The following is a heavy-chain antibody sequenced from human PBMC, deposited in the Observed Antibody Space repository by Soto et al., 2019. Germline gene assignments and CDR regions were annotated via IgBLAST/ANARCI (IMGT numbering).Heavy chain of an antibody. J-gene: IGHJ5*02. V-gene: IGHV1-3*01. Sequence: ASVNVSCKASGYTFTSYAMHWVRQAPGQRLEWMGWINAGNGNTKYSQKFQGRVTITRDTSASTAYMELSSLRSEDTAVYYCARDHSSSSWYPNWSERWGKGNLVSVSS. D-gene: IGHD6-13*01. CDR3: ARDHSSSSWYPNWSER. CDR1: GYTFTSYA. CDR2: INAGNGNT.